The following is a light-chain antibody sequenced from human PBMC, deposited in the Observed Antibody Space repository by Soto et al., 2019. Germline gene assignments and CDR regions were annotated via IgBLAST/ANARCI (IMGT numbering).Light chain of an antibody. V-gene: IGLV2-14*03. CDR2: DVS. CDR3: SSYTSTNTLV. CDR1: SSDVGSYIY. Sequence: QSALTQPASVSGSPGPSITISCTGTSSDVGSYIYVSWYQQHPGKAPKLIIYDVSDRPSGVSNRFSGSKSGNTASLTTSGLQAEDEADYYCSSYTSTNTLVFGGGTKVTVL. J-gene: IGLJ2*01.